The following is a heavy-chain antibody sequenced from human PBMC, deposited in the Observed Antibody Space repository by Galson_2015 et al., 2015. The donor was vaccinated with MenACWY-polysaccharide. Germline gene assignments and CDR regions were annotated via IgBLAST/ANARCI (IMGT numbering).Heavy chain of an antibody. Sequence: SLRLSCAASGFTFSDYYMSWIRQAPGKGLEWVSYISSSGGTIYYADSVKGRFTISRDNAKNSLYLQMNSLRAEDTAVYYCATHSYGSGSHWFFDYWGQGTLVTVSS. CDR2: ISSSGGTI. CDR1: GFTFSDYY. CDR3: ATHSYGSGSHWFFDY. D-gene: IGHD3-10*01. V-gene: IGHV3-11*01. J-gene: IGHJ4*02.